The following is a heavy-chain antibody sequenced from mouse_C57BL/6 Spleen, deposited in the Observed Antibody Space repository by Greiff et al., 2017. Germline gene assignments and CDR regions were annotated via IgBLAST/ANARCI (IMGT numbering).Heavy chain of an antibody. CDR1: GFTFSSSG. J-gene: IGHJ2*01. V-gene: IGHV5-6*01. D-gene: IGHD4-1*01. Sequence: EVQRVESGGDLVKPGGSLKLSCAASGFTFSSSGMSWVRQTPDKRLEWVATISSGGSYTYYPDSVKGRFTISRDNAKNTLYLQMSSLKSEDTAMYYCARRANWVFDYWGQGTTLTVSS. CDR3: ARRANWVFDY. CDR2: ISSGGSYT.